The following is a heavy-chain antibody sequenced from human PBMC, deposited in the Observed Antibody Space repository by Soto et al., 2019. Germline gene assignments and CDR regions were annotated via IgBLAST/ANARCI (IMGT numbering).Heavy chain of an antibody. J-gene: IGHJ4*02. CDR2: INAGNGNT. CDR3: ARDRRGYCSSTSCYDLVS. Sequence: ASVKVSCKASGYTFTSYAMHWVRQAPGQRLEWMGWINAGNGNTKYSQKFQGRVTITRDTSASTAYMELSSLRSEDTAVYYCARDRRGYCSSTSCYDLVSWGQGTLVTVSS. D-gene: IGHD2-2*01. V-gene: IGHV1-3*01. CDR1: GYTFTSYA.